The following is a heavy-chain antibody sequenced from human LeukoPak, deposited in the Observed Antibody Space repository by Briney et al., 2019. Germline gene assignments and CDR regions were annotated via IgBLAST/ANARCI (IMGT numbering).Heavy chain of an antibody. CDR1: GGSLTSYY. CDR2: IYYTGTT. Sequence: SETLSLTCTVSGGSLTSYYWSWIRQPPGKGLEWIGCIYYTGTTNYNPSLKSRVTISVDTSKNQFSLKLNSVTAADTAVYYCARFGSLREHILDYWGQGTLVTVSS. V-gene: IGHV4-59*01. D-gene: IGHD3-16*01. J-gene: IGHJ4*02. CDR3: ARFGSLREHILDY.